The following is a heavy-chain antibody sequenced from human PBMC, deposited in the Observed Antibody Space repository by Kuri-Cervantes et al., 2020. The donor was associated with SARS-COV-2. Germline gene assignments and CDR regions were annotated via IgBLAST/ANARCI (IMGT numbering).Heavy chain of an antibody. CDR2: IYYSGST. CDR1: GGSISSSSYY. D-gene: IGHD3-3*01. CDR3: ARQMMSSITIFGVVITRNWFDP. J-gene: IGHJ5*02. V-gene: IGHV4-39*01. Sequence: SETLSLTCTVSGGSISSSSYYWGWIRQPPGKGLEWTGSIYYSGSTYYNPSHKSRVTISVDTSKNQFSLKLSSVTAADTAVYYCARQMMSSITIFGVVITRNWFDPWGQGTLVTVSS.